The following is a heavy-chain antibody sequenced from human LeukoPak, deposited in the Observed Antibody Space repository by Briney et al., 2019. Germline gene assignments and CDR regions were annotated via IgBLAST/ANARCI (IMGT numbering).Heavy chain of an antibody. Sequence: SETLSLTCAVYGGSFSGYYWSWIRQPPGKGLEWIGEINHSGSTNYNPSLKSRVTISVDTSKNQFSLKLSSVTAADTAVYYCARRPRWYCSGGSGYHFDYWGQGTLVTVSS. V-gene: IGHV4-34*01. D-gene: IGHD2-15*01. CDR2: INHSGST. CDR3: ARRPRWYCSGGSGYHFDY. J-gene: IGHJ4*02. CDR1: GGSFSGYY.